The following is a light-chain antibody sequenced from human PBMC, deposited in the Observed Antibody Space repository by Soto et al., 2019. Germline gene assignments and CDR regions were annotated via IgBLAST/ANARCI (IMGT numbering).Light chain of an antibody. CDR2: GAS. CDR3: QQYNNWPPMYT. CDR1: QSVSSN. Sequence: EIVMTQSPATLSVSPGERATLSCRASQSVSSNFAWYQQKPGQAPRLLIYGASTRATGIPARFSGSGSGTEFTLTISSLQSEDFAVYYFQQYNNWPPMYTFGQGTKLEIK. J-gene: IGKJ2*01. V-gene: IGKV3-15*01.